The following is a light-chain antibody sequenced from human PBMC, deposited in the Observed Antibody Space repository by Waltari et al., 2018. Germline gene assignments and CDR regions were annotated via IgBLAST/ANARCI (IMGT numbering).Light chain of an antibody. CDR3: NSRDSSGNVV. Sequence: SSELTQDPAVSVALGQTVRITCQGDRLRDYYASWYQQKAGQAPVLVIHGENNRPSGIPDRFSGSSSGNTASLTFTGAQAGDEADYYCNSRDSSGNVVFGAGTELTVL. CDR2: GEN. V-gene: IGLV3-19*01. CDR1: RLRDYY. J-gene: IGLJ2*01.